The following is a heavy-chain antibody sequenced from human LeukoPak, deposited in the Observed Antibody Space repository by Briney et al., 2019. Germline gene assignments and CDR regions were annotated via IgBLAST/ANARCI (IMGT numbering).Heavy chain of an antibody. Sequence: PSETLSLTCAVYGGSFGGYYWSWIRQPPGKGLEWIGEINHSGSAIYNPSLKSRVTISGDTSKNQFSLKLTSVTAADTAMYYCASPPFYCSGGSCYSTPFDSWGQGTLVTVSS. D-gene: IGHD2-15*01. CDR2: INHSGSA. CDR1: GGSFGGYY. V-gene: IGHV4-34*01. J-gene: IGHJ4*02. CDR3: ASPPFYCSGGSCYSTPFDS.